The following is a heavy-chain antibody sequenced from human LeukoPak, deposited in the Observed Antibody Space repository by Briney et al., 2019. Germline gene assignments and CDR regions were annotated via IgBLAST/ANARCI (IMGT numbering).Heavy chain of an antibody. CDR3: ARLTYSTSRTPFDY. CDR2: ISSSGTAM. CDR1: GFTFSMYT. D-gene: IGHD6-6*01. J-gene: IGHJ4*01. Sequence: GGSLRLSCAASGFTFSMYTIYWVRQAPGKGLECVSYISSSGTAMDYADSVKGRFTISRDNAKNALYLQMNNLRAEDTAVYYCARLTYSTSRTPFDYWGQGTLVTVSS. V-gene: IGHV3-48*01.